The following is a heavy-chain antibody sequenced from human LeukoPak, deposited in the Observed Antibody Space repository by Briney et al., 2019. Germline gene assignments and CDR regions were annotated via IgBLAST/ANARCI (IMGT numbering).Heavy chain of an antibody. D-gene: IGHD2-2*01. CDR2: MNPNSGNT. CDR3: ARGVRRTDCSSTWCYYYYYLDV. Sequence: GASVKVSCKASGFTFTSYDINWVRRAPGQGLEWMGWMNPNSGNTVYAQKFQGRVTMTRNTSISTAYMELSSLRSEDTAVYYCARGVRRTDCSSTWCYYYYYLDVWGKGTTVTVSS. CDR1: GFTFTSYD. V-gene: IGHV1-8*01. J-gene: IGHJ6*03.